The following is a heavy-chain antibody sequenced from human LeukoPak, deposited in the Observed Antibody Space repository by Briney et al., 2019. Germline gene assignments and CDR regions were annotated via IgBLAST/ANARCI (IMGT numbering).Heavy chain of an antibody. D-gene: IGHD2-8*01. CDR2: INHSGST. CDR1: GGSFSGYY. V-gene: IGHV4-34*01. J-gene: IGHJ4*02. Sequence: SETLSLTCAGYGGSFSGYYWSWIRQPPGKGLEWIGEINHSGSTNYNPSLKSRVTISVDTSKNQFSLRLSSVTAADTAVYYCARTPGYCTNGVCSGSIGLRRTYFDYWGQGTLVTVSS. CDR3: ARTPGYCTNGVCSGSIGLRRTYFDY.